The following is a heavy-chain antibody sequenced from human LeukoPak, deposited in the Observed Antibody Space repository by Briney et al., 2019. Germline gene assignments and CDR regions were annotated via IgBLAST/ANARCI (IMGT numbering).Heavy chain of an antibody. D-gene: IGHD4-23*01. Sequence: SETLSLTCTVSGYSISSGHYWGWIRQPPGKGLEWIGSIFHSGSTYYNPSLKSRVTISVDTSKNQSSLKLSSVTAADTAAYYCARAPFIQSDYGGSFDYWGQGTLVTVSS. CDR2: IFHSGST. J-gene: IGHJ4*02. CDR3: ARAPFIQSDYGGSFDY. CDR1: GYSISSGHY. V-gene: IGHV4-38-2*02.